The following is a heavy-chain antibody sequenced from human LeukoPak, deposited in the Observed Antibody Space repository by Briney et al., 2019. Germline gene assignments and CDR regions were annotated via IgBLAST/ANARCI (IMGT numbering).Heavy chain of an antibody. J-gene: IGHJ5*02. CDR3: ARRKRSGCSSTSCLLNWFEP. V-gene: IGHV4-39*01. D-gene: IGHD2-2*01. CDR1: GGSISSSSYY. CDR2: LYDSGST. Sequence: SETLSLTCTVSGGSISSSSYYWDWIRQPPGKGLEWIGNLYDSGSTHYNPSLRSRVTISANTSKNQFSLKLSSVTAADTAVYYCARRKRSGCSSTSCLLNWFEPWGQGNRLTVSS.